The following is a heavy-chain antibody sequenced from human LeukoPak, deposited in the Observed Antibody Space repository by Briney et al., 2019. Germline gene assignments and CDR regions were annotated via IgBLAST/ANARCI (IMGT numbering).Heavy chain of an antibody. J-gene: IGHJ4*02. CDR3: ARGLIYYDSGGHYLAERPYFDC. D-gene: IGHD3-22*01. CDR2: MSYDGSNK. CDR1: GFTFSSYA. V-gene: IGHV3-30-3*01. Sequence: GGSLRLSCAASGFTFSSYAMHWVRQAPGKGLEWVAVMSYDGSNKYYADSVKGRFTISRDNSKNTLYLQMNSLRAEDTAVYYCARGLIYYDSGGHYLAERPYFDCWGQGTLVTVSS.